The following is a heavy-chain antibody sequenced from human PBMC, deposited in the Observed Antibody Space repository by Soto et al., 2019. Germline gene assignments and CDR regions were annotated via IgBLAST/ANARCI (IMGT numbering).Heavy chain of an antibody. CDR3: ARDGLEYSGYDIDY. V-gene: IGHV3-33*01. CDR1: GFTFRNYA. D-gene: IGHD5-12*01. Sequence: ESGGGVVQPGRSLRLSCAASGFTFRNYAMHWVRQAPGKGLEWVAVIWYDGSNKNYADSVKGRFTISKDNSKNTLYLQMNSLRAEDTAVYYCARDGLEYSGYDIDYWGQGTLVTVSS. CDR2: IWYDGSNK. J-gene: IGHJ4*02.